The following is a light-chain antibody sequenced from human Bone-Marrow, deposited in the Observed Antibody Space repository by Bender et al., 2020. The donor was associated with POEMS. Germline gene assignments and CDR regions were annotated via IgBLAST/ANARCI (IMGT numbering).Light chain of an antibody. CDR3: AVWDDSLNGWV. CDR2: SSH. Sequence: QSALTQPASESGSPGQSITISCTGGSSNIGAHAVNWYQHMPGTAPKLLIYSSHRRPSEVPDRFSGSRSGTSASLAISGLQSEDEADYYCAVWDDSLNGWVFGGGTKLTVL. V-gene: IGLV1-44*01. J-gene: IGLJ3*02. CDR1: SSNIGAHA.